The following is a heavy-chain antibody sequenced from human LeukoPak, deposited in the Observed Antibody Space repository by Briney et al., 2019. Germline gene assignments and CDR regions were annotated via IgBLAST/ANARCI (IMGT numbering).Heavy chain of an antibody. V-gene: IGHV3-30*02. CDR2: IRYDGSNK. D-gene: IGHD2-2*01. CDR1: GFTFSSYG. CDR3: AKLAVVVPAASWFDP. J-gene: IGHJ5*02. Sequence: GGSLRLSCAASGFTFSSYGMHWVRQAPAKGLEWVAFIRYDGSNKYYADSVKGRFTISRDNSKNTLYLQMNSLRAEDTAVYYCAKLAVVVPAASWFDPWGQGTLVTVSS.